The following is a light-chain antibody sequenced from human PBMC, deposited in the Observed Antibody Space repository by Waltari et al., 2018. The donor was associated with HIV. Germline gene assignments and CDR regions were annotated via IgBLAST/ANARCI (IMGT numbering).Light chain of an antibody. Sequence: DVVMTQSPLSLPVTLGQPASISCRSSQSLAYSDGRIYLNWFNQRPGQSPRRLIYTVSDRDSGVPDRFTGSGSGTDFTLKISRVEAEDVGIFYCVQGTHWPPTFGQGTKLEIK. CDR1: QSLAYSDGRIY. J-gene: IGKJ2*01. CDR3: VQGTHWPPT. V-gene: IGKV2-30*01. CDR2: TVS.